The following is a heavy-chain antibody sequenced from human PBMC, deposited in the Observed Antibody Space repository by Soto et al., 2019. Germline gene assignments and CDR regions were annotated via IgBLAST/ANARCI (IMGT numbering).Heavy chain of an antibody. D-gene: IGHD2-2*01. CDR2: IVGSGGST. CDR1: GFTFSSFV. V-gene: IGHV3-23*01. CDR3: AKVAGYCSGTSCQSAFDI. J-gene: IGHJ3*02. Sequence: GSLRLSCAASGFTFSSFVMSWVRQAPGRGLEWVSLIVGSGGSTHYADSVKGRLTISRDNSKNTLYLQMNSLRAEDTAVYYCAKVAGYCSGTSCQSAFDIWGRGKMVTVSS.